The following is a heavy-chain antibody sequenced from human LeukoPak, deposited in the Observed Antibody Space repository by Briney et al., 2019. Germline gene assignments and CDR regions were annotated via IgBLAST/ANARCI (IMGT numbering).Heavy chain of an antibody. J-gene: IGHJ4*02. CDR2: IYYSGST. Sequence: PSETLSLTCTVSGGSISSGGYYWSWIRQHPGKGLEWIGYIYYSGSTYYNPSLKSRVTISVDTSKNQFSLKLSSVTAADTAVYYCARVLAAAGTVDYWGQGTLVTVSS. V-gene: IGHV4-31*03. CDR3: ARVLAAAGTVDY. CDR1: GGSISSGGYY. D-gene: IGHD6-13*01.